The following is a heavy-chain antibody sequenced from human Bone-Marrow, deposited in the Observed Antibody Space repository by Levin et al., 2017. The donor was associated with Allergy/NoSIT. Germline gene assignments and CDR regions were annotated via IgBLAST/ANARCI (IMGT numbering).Heavy chain of an antibody. Sequence: SVKVSCKASGGTFSSYAISWVRQAPGQGLEWMGGIIPIFGTANYAQKFQGRVTITADESTSTAYMELSSLRSEDTAVYYCARGDYYDSSGYYLPYYYYYDGMDVWGQGTTVTVSS. CDR3: ARGDYYDSSGYYLPYYYYYDGMDV. D-gene: IGHD3-22*01. CDR2: IIPIFGTA. CDR1: GGTFSSYA. J-gene: IGHJ6*02. V-gene: IGHV1-69*13.